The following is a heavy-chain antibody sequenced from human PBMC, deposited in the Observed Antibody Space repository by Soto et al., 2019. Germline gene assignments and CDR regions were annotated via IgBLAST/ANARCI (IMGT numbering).Heavy chain of an antibody. CDR3: AKYNSRSDIDEAFDI. J-gene: IGHJ3*02. Sequence: EVQLLESGGGLVQPGGSLRLSCAASRFTFSIYAMTWVRQAPGKGLEWVSTVSGSGGSTYYADSVKGRFTISRDNSKNTLYLQMNSLRAEDTAVYYCAKYNSRSDIDEAFDIWGQGTLVTVSS. D-gene: IGHD5-12*01. CDR2: VSGSGGST. CDR1: RFTFSIYA. V-gene: IGHV3-23*01.